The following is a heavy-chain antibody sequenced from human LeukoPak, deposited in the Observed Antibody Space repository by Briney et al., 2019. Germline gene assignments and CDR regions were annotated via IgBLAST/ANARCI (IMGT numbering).Heavy chain of an antibody. J-gene: IGHJ4*02. CDR1: GGSISSYY. CDR3: AREVYYYDSSGSYSLFDY. Sequence: SETLSLTCTVSGGSISSYYWSWIRQPPGKGLEWIGFIFYNGSTNYNPSLKSRVTISVDTSKNQFSLKLSSVTAADTAVYYCAREVYYYDSSGSYSLFDYWGQGTLVTVSS. D-gene: IGHD3-22*01. CDR2: IFYNGST. V-gene: IGHV4-59*01.